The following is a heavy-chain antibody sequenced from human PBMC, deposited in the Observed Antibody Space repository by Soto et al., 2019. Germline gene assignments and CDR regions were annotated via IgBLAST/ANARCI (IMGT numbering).Heavy chain of an antibody. D-gene: IGHD1-1*01. V-gene: IGHV3-30*03. CDR3: AHTRTGTLDY. CDR2: ISYDGSNK. J-gene: IGHJ4*02. CDR1: GFTFSSYG. Sequence: SLRLSCAASGFTFSSYGIHWVRQAPGKGLEWVAVISYDGSNKYYADSVKGRFTISRDNSKNTLYLQMNSLRAEDTAVYYCAHTRTGTLDYWGQGTLVTVSS.